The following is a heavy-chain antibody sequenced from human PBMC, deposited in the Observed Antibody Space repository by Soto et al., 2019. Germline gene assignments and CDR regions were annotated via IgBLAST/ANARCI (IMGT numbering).Heavy chain of an antibody. CDR3: ARTKITMVRGVTTNDFDY. CDR2: IYYSGST. CDR1: GGSISSSSYY. D-gene: IGHD3-10*01. V-gene: IGHV4-39*01. J-gene: IGHJ4*02. Sequence: PSETLSLTCTVSGGSISSSSYYWGWIRQPPGKGLEWIGSIYYSGSTYYNPSLKSRVTISVDTSKNQFSLKLSSVTAADTAVYYCARTKITMVRGVTTNDFDYWGQGTLVTVYS.